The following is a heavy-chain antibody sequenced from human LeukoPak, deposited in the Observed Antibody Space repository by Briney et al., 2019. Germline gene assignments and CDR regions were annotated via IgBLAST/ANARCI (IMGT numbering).Heavy chain of an antibody. J-gene: IGHJ1*01. CDR2: IRYDGTNK. CDR3: AKDGTEISMIVSGGYYQH. CDR1: GFTFSGNG. V-gene: IGHV3-30*02. D-gene: IGHD3-22*01. Sequence: GGSLRLSCAASGFTFSGNGMHWVRQAPGKGLEWVAFIRYDGTNKYYADSVKGRFTISRDNSKNTLYLQMNSLRAEDTAVYYCAKDGTEISMIVSGGYYQHWGQGTLVTVSS.